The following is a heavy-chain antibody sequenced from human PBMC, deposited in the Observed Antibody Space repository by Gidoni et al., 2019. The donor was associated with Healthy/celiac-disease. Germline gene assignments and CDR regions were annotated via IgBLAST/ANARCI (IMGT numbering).Heavy chain of an antibody. V-gene: IGHV3-30*01. CDR2: ISYDGSNK. D-gene: IGHD2-21*01. CDR1: GFTFSSYA. CDR3: ARGMGHIVVSSLDY. Sequence: QVQLVESGGGVVQPGRSLRLSCAAAGFTFSSYAMHWVRQAPGKGLEWVAVISYDGSNKYYADSVKGRFTISRDNSKNTLYLQMNSLRAEDTAVYYCARGMGHIVVSSLDYWGQGTLVTVSS. J-gene: IGHJ4*02.